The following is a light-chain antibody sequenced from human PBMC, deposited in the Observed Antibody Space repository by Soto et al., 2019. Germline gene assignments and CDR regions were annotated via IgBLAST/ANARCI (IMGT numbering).Light chain of an antibody. CDR3: QQYDGRPTMT. Sequence: IQLTQSPSSLSASVGETVTITCRASQDIDNSLNWYQHQPGKAPKLLIYAVSFLETGVPSRFSGRGSGTLFSLTINSLQADDFATYYCQQYDGRPTMTFGQRTRLDIK. CDR1: QDIDNS. CDR2: AVS. V-gene: IGKV1-33*01. J-gene: IGKJ5*01.